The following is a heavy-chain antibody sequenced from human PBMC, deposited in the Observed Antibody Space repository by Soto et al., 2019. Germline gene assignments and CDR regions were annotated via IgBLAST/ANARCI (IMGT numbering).Heavy chain of an antibody. Sequence: PSETLSLTCAVYGGSFSGYYWSWIRQPPGKGLEWIGEINHSGSTNYNPSLKSRVTISVDTSKNQFSLKLSSVTAADTAVYYCARNDIVVVPAAILFGYWGQGTLVTVSS. J-gene: IGHJ4*02. CDR2: INHSGST. D-gene: IGHD2-2*02. CDR3: ARNDIVVVPAAILFGY. V-gene: IGHV4-34*01. CDR1: GGSFSGYY.